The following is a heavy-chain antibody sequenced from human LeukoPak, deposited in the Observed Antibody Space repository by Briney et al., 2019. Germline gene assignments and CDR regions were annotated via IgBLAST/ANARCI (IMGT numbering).Heavy chain of an antibody. J-gene: IGHJ4*02. CDR3: ARSGCSGGSCYSGYYFDY. CDR2: IYYSGST. Sequence: SETLSLTCAVYGASFSGYYWTWIRQHPGKGLEWIGYIYYSGSTYYNPSLKSRVTISVDTSKNQFSLKLSSVTAADTAVYYCARSGCSGGSCYSGYYFDYWGLGTLVTVSS. CDR1: GASFSGYY. D-gene: IGHD2-15*01. V-gene: IGHV4-31*11.